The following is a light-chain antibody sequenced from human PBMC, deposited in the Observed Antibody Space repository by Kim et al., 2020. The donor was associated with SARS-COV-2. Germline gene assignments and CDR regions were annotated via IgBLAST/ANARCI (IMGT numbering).Light chain of an antibody. Sequence: SYELTQPPSVSVAPGKTARITCGGNNIGSKSVHWYQQKPGQAPVLVIYYDSDRPSGIPERFSGSNSGNTATLTISRVGAGDEADYYCQVWDSSSDHNYVFGTGTKVTVL. J-gene: IGLJ1*01. V-gene: IGLV3-21*04. CDR1: NIGSKS. CDR2: YDS. CDR3: QVWDSSSDHNYV.